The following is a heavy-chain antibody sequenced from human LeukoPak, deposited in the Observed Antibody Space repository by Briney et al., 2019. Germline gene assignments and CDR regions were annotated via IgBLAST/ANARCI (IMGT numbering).Heavy chain of an antibody. CDR2: IYYSGST. J-gene: IGHJ4*02. CDR3: ASSLYSNYPFDY. CDR1: GGSISSGDYY. Sequence: SETLSLTCTVSGGSISSGDYYWSWIRQPPGKGLEWIGYIYYSGSTYYNPSLKSRVTISVETPKNQLSLKLGSVTAADTAVYYCASSLYSNYPFDYWGQGTLVTVSS. D-gene: IGHD4-11*01. V-gene: IGHV4-30-4*08.